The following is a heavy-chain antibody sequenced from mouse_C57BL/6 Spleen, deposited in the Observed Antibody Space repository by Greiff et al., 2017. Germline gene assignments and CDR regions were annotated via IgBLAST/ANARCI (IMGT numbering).Heavy chain of an antibody. CDR2: ISDGGSYT. J-gene: IGHJ2*01. CDR3: ARFPSYDYDDY. CDR1: GFTFSSYA. D-gene: IGHD2-4*01. Sequence: EVKLVESGGGLVKPGGSLKLSCAASGFTFSSYAMSWVRQTPEKRLEWVATISDGGSYTYYPDNVKGRFTISRDNAKNNLYLQMSHLKSEDTAMYYCARFPSYDYDDYWGQGTTLTVSS. V-gene: IGHV5-4*03.